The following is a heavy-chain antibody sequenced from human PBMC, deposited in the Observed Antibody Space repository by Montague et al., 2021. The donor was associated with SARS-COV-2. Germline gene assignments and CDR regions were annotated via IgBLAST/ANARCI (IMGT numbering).Heavy chain of an antibody. D-gene: IGHD3-10*01. CDR1: SGSIISSGYY. CDR2: IYYSGTT. Sequence: SETLSHTCSVSSGSIISSGYYWGWIRQPPGKELEWIGNIYYSGTTYYNPSLQSRGTISVDTSKNHLSLRLSSVTAADTAVYFCARGMIRGVTTPFDYWGQGSQVTVSS. J-gene: IGHJ4*02. CDR3: ARGMIRGVTTPFDY. V-gene: IGHV4-39*02.